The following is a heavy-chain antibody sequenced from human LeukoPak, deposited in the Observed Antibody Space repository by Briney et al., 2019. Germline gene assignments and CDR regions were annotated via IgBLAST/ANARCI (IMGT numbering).Heavy chain of an antibody. V-gene: IGHV3-23*01. J-gene: IGHJ4*02. CDR1: GFTFDTHA. Sequence: GGSLRLSCAASGFTFDTHAMSWVRQAPGKGLEWISTMSGHGHNVYYADSVKGRFTISRDNSKNTLYLHMNSLRAEDTAIYYCAKVRGMIVASYFFDYWGQGALVTVSS. CDR2: MSGHGHNV. D-gene: IGHD3-10*01. CDR3: AKVRGMIVASYFFDY.